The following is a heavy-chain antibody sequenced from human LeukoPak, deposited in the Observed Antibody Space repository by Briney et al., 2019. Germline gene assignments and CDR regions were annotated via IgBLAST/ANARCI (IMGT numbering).Heavy chain of an antibody. CDR1: GFTLSSYA. CDR2: ISGSGGST. V-gene: IGHV3-23*01. J-gene: IGHJ4*02. D-gene: IGHD6-19*01. Sequence: AGGSLRLSCAASGFTLSSYAMSWVRQAPGKGLEWVSVISGSGGSTYYADSVKGRFTISRDNSKNTLYLQMNSLRAEDTAVYYCAKELYSSDWYVDYWGQGTLVTASS. CDR3: AKELYSSDWYVDY.